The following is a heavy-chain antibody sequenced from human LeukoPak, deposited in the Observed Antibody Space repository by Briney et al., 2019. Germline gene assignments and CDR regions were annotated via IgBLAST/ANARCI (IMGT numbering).Heavy chain of an antibody. J-gene: IGHJ4*02. CDR2: ISSSSSYI. D-gene: IGHD2-2*02. V-gene: IGHV3-21*01. CDR3: ARDEYRLLYPELDGFDY. CDR1: GFTFSSYS. Sequence: PGGSLRLSCAASGFTFSSYSMNWVRQAPGKGLEWVSSISSSSSYIYYADSVKGRFTISRDNAKNSLYLQVNSLRAEDTAVYYCARDEYRLLYPELDGFDYWGQGTLVTVSS.